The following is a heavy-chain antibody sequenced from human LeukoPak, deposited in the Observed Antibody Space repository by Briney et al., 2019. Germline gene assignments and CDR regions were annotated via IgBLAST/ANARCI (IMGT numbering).Heavy chain of an antibody. Sequence: GGSLRLSCATSGFTFDDYAMHWVRQAPGKGLEWVSGISWNSGLIGYADSVKGRFTISRDNAKNSLYPQMNSLRAEDTALYYCAEEADYHGELLYYYFDYWGQGTLVTVSS. CDR2: ISWNSGLI. CDR1: GFTFDDYA. CDR3: AEEADYHGELLYYYFDY. V-gene: IGHV3-9*01. J-gene: IGHJ4*02. D-gene: IGHD3-10*01.